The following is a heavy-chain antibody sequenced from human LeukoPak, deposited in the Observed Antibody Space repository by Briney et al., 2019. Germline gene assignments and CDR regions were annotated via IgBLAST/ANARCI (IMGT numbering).Heavy chain of an antibody. Sequence: GGSLRLPCAASGFTFSSYWMSWVRQAPGKGLEWVANIKQDGSEKYYVDSVKGRFTISRDNAKNSLYLQMNSLRAEDTAAYYCARTGTGSNNYYYYYMDVWGKGTTVTVSS. CDR1: GFTFSSYW. J-gene: IGHJ6*03. CDR3: ARTGTGSNNYYYYYMDV. V-gene: IGHV3-7*01. D-gene: IGHD1/OR15-1a*01. CDR2: IKQDGSEK.